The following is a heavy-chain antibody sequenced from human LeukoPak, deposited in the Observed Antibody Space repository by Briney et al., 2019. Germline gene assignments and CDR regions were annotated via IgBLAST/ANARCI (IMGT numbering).Heavy chain of an antibody. D-gene: IGHD3-9*01. J-gene: IGHJ4*02. CDR2: MIPMFGTP. V-gene: IGHV1-69*05. CDR3: ARATGDRILTGYGSFDH. CDR1: GGTFSSSG. Sequence: ASVKVSCKVSGGTFSSSGISWVRQAPGQGLEWMGGMIPMFGTPNYAQKLQGRVTITTDESTSTVYMELTSLGSEDTAEYFCARATGDRILTGYGSFDHWGQGTLVTVSS.